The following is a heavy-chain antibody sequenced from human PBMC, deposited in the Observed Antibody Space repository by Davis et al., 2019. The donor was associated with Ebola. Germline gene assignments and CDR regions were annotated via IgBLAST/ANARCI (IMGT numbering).Heavy chain of an antibody. D-gene: IGHD1-26*01. V-gene: IGHV3-30-3*01. J-gene: IGHJ4*02. CDR1: GFTFSNYA. CDR3: ARGVVGANTFPNY. Sequence: PGGSLRLSCAASGFTFSNYAMHWVRQAPGKGLEWVALMSNDGSNEYYADSVKGRFTISRDNSKNTLYLQMSSLRAEDTAVYYCARGVVGANTFPNYWGQGTLVTVSS. CDR2: MSNDGSNE.